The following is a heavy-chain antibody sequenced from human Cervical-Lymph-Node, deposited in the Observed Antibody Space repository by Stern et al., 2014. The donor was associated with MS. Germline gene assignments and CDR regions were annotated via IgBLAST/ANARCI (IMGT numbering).Heavy chain of an antibody. V-gene: IGHV4-39*01. Sequence: QVQLQESGPGLVKPSETLSLTCTVSGGSISSSSYYWGWIRQPPGKGLEWIGSIYYSGSTYYNPSLKSRVTISVDTSQNQISLKLSSVTAADTAVYYCARWAYSSGWYNWFDPWGQGTLVTVSS. CDR3: ARWAYSSGWYNWFDP. CDR1: GGSISSSSYY. J-gene: IGHJ5*02. D-gene: IGHD3-22*01. CDR2: IYYSGST.